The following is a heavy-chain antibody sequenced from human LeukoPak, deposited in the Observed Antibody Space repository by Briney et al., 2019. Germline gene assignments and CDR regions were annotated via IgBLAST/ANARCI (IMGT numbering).Heavy chain of an antibody. V-gene: IGHV4-59*01. Sequence: SETLSFTCPVSCGSISSYYWRWIRHPRRQGRGWIGYIYYTGNTNYNPSLKSLVTISVDTSKNQFSLKLSSVTAADTAVYYCASVQLLEYYFDYWGQGTLVTVSS. D-gene: IGHD2-2*01. CDR2: IYYTGNT. CDR3: ASVQLLEYYFDY. J-gene: IGHJ4*02. CDR1: CGSISSYY.